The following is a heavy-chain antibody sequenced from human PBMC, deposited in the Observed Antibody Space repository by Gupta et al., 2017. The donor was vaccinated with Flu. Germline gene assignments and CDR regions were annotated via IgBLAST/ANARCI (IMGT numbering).Heavy chain of an antibody. Sequence: WFRQAPGKGLECVGLIRSKSYGGTTEYAASVKGRFTISRDDSKNIAYLQMNSLKSEDTAVYYCTRDQRAWFSYDSSNYYGVFDYWGQGTLVTVSS. CDR3: TRDQRAWFSYDSSNYYGVFDY. V-gene: IGHV3-49*03. D-gene: IGHD3-22*01. CDR2: IRSKSYGGTT. J-gene: IGHJ4*02.